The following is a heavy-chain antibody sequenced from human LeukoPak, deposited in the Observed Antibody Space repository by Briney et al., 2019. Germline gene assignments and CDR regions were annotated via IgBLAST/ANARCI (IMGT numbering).Heavy chain of an antibody. V-gene: IGHV3-30*18. CDR1: GFTFSSYG. Sequence: AGSLRLSCAASGFTFSSYGMHWVRQAPGKGLEWVAVISYDGSNKYYADSVKGRFTISRDNSKNTLYLQMNSLRAEDTAVYYCAKDFTSGWTADLFDYWGQGTLVTVSS. D-gene: IGHD6-19*01. J-gene: IGHJ4*02. CDR2: ISYDGSNK. CDR3: AKDFTSGWTADLFDY.